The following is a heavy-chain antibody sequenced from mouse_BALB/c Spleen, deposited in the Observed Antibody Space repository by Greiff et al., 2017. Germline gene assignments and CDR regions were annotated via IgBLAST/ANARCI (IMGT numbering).Heavy chain of an antibody. Sequence: EVKLQQSGAELVRPGALVKLSCKASGFNIKDYYMHWVKQRPEQGLEWIGWIDPENGNTIYDPKFQGKASITADTSSNTAYLQLSSLTSEDTAVYYCARGDYGAMDYWGQGTSVTVSS. CDR3: ARGDYGAMDY. CDR1: GFNIKDYY. CDR2: IDPENGNT. V-gene: IGHV14-1*02. J-gene: IGHJ4*01.